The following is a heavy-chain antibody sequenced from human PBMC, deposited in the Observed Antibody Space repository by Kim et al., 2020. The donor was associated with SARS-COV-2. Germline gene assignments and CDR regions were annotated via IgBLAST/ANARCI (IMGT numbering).Heavy chain of an antibody. CDR3: AAYYDFLYFDY. V-gene: IGHV3-30*02. D-gene: IGHD3-22*01. J-gene: IGHJ4*02. CDR2: NK. Sequence: NKHHHASGTGRFTISRDNSQNTLYLQMNSLRAEDTAVYYCAAYYDFLYFDYWGQGTLVTVSS.